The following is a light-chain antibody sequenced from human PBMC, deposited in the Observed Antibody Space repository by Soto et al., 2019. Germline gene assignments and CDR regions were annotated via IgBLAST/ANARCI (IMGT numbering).Light chain of an antibody. Sequence: DIQMTQSPSSLSASVGDTVTITCRASQGISNSLAWFQQKPGRVPQFLIYAASTLQPGVPPRFSGSGSGTDFTLTISCLQPEDVATYYCQNYNSAPLTFGPGTRVDIK. V-gene: IGKV1-27*01. CDR2: AAS. J-gene: IGKJ3*01. CDR1: QGISNS. CDR3: QNYNSAPLT.